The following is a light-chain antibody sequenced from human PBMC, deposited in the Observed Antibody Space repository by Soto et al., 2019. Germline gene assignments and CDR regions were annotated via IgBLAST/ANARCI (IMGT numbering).Light chain of an antibody. CDR2: EVS. CDR1: SSDAGGYNY. J-gene: IGLJ1*01. CDR3: SAYTSSTTYV. Sequence: QSALTQPAFVSLSPGQSITISCSGTSSDAGGYNYVSLYQQHPGKAPKLMIYEVSNRPSGVSNRFSGSKSGNTASLTISGLQAEDEADYYCSAYTSSTTYVFGTGTKVTVL. V-gene: IGLV2-14*01.